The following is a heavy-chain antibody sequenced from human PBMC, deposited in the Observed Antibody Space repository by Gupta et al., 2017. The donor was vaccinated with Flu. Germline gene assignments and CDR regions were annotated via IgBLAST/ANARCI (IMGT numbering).Heavy chain of an antibody. Sequence: YAMNWVRQAPGKGLEWVSSIGWNSGRIVYADSVKGRFTISRDNAKNSLYLQMNSLKTEDTALYFCTKDLDVADNAPNYFNDWGQGTLGTVSS. CDR1: YA. V-gene: IGHV3-9*01. D-gene: IGHD2-8*01. CDR2: IGWNSGRI. J-gene: IGHJ4*02. CDR3: TKDLDVADNAPNYFND.